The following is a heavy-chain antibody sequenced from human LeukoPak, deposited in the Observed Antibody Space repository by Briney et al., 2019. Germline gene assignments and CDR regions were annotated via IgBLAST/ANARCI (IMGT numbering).Heavy chain of an antibody. CDR2: ISGSGVGT. Sequence: GGSLRLSCVASEFTFSSYGMSWVRQAPGKGLEWVSTISGSGVGTYYADSVKGRFTISRDNSKNTLYLQMNSLRAEDTAVYYCARVLRWTKRGYYYYYMDVWGKGTTVTISS. CDR3: ARVLRWTKRGYYYYYMDV. D-gene: IGHD4-23*01. V-gene: IGHV3-23*01. J-gene: IGHJ6*03. CDR1: EFTFSSYG.